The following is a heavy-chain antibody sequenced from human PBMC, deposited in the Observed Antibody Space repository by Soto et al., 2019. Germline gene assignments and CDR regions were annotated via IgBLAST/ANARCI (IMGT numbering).Heavy chain of an antibody. CDR1: GCRCATHC. V-gene: IGHV5-51*01. CDR3: ARLSIVDYGMDV. Sequence: SIKVSCQGAGCRCATHCIVWVRQMPGKGLEWMGIIYPGDSDTRYSPSFQGQVTISADKSISTAYLQCSSLKASDTAMYYCARLSIVDYGMDVWGQATTVTVSS. D-gene: IGHD2-21*01. J-gene: IGHJ6*02. CDR2: IYPGDSDT.